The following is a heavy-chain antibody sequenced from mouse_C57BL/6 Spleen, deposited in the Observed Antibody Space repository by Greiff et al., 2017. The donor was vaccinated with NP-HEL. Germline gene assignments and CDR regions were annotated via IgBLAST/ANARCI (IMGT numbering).Heavy chain of an antibody. V-gene: IGHV5-17*01. J-gene: IGHJ4*01. D-gene: IGHD2-12*01. CDR3: ARDVTTGDYAMDY. Sequence: EVQLVESGGGLVKPGGSLKLSCAASGFTFSDYGMHWVRQAPEKGLEWVAYISSGSSTSYYADTVKGRFTISRDNAKNTLFLQMTSLRSEDTDMYYCARDVTTGDYAMDYWGQGTSVTVSS. CDR1: GFTFSDYG. CDR2: ISSGSSTS.